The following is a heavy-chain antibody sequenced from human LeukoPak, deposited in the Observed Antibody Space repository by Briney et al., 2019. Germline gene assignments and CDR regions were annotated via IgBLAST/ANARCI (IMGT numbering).Heavy chain of an antibody. CDR3: AMLIAVAGIYDY. Sequence: ASVKVSCKASGYTFTGYYMHWVRQAPGQGLEWMGRINPNSGGTNYAQKFQGRVTMTRDTSISTAYMELGRLRSDDTAVYYCAMLIAVAGIYDYWGQGTLVTVSS. V-gene: IGHV1-2*06. CDR2: INPNSGGT. D-gene: IGHD6-19*01. CDR1: GYTFTGYY. J-gene: IGHJ4*02.